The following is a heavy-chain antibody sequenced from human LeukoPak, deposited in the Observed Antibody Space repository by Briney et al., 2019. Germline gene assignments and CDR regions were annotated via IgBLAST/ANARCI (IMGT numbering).Heavy chain of an antibody. CDR3: ARGLDYDILTGYYHRPRMYAFDI. J-gene: IGHJ3*02. CDR1: GGSISSSSYY. CDR2: IYYSGST. D-gene: IGHD3-9*01. Sequence: PETLSLTCTVSGGSISSSSYYWGWIRQPPGKGLEWIGSIYYSGSTYYNPSLKSRATISVDTSKNQFSLKLSSVTAADTAVYYCARGLDYDILTGYYHRPRMYAFDIWGQGTMVTVSS. V-gene: IGHV4-39*01.